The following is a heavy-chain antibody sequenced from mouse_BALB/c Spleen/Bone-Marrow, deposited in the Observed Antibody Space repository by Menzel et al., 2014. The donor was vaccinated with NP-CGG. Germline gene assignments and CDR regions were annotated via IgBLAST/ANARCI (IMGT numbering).Heavy chain of an antibody. CDR3: ARSMIIYFAMDY. Sequence: VQLQQSGAELARPGASLKMSCRTSGYTFTSYTVHWIKRRPGQGLEWIGYINPSSNYTNYNQKLKDKATLTADKSSNTAYMQLSSLTSEDSAVYYCARSMIIYFAMDYWGQGTSVTVSS. CDR1: GYTFTSYT. J-gene: IGHJ4*01. D-gene: IGHD2-3*01. CDR2: INPSSNYT. V-gene: IGHV1-4*01.